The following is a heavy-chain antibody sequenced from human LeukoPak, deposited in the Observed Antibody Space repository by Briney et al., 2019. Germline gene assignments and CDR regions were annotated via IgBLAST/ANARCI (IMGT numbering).Heavy chain of an antibody. CDR1: GFTFSSYA. D-gene: IGHD3-22*01. CDR2: ISGSGGST. CDR3: AKGLAIVVVTASFDY. Sequence: GGSLRLSCAASGFTFSSYAMNWVRQAPGKGLEWVSAISGSGGSTYYADSVKGRFTISRDNSKNTLYLHMNSLRAEDTAVYYCAKGLAIVVVTASFDYWGQGTLVTVSS. V-gene: IGHV3-23*01. J-gene: IGHJ4*02.